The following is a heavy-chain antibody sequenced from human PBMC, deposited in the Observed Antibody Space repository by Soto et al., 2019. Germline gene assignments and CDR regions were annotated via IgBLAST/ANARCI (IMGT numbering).Heavy chain of an antibody. CDR2: IYYSGST. Sequence: SETLSLTCTVSGGSISIYYWSWIRQPPGKGLEWIGYIYYSGSTNYNPSLKSRVTISVDTSKNQFSLKLNSVTAADTAVYYCAKVRYGMDVWGQGTTVTVSS. V-gene: IGHV4-59*01. CDR3: AKVRYGMDV. J-gene: IGHJ6*02. CDR1: GGSISIYY.